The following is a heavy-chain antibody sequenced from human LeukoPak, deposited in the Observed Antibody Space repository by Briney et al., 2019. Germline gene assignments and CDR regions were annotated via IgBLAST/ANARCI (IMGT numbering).Heavy chain of an antibody. CDR3: ARAEKPTTSFGVAEGYNWFDP. Sequence: SETLSLTCAVYGRSFSGYYWSWIREPPGKGLEGIGEINHSGGPNYNPSLKSRGTISVDTSKNQFCLKLSSVTAADPDVYYSARAEKPTTSFGVAEGYNWFDPWGQGPLVTVSS. CDR2: INHSGGP. V-gene: IGHV4-34*01. J-gene: IGHJ5*02. CDR1: GRSFSGYY. D-gene: IGHD3-3*01.